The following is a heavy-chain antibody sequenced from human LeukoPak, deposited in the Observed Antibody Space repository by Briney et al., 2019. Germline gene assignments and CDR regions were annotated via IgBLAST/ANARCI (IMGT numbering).Heavy chain of an antibody. V-gene: IGHV3-30*04. J-gene: IGHJ6*03. CDR2: MSNDGKNK. CDR1: GFTLTNYA. D-gene: IGHD3-9*01. CDR3: AREGHSDLLTGYSPVEYYFYMDV. Sequence: GGSLRLSCAVSGFTLTNYAVHWVRQAPGKGLEWLAVMSNDGKNKYLADSVKGRFSVSRDISKDTLYLQMDSLRAEDTAVYYCAREGHSDLLTGYSPVEYYFYMDVWGKGATLTVSS.